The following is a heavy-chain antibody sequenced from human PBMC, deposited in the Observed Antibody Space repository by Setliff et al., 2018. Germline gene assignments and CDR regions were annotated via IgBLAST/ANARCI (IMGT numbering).Heavy chain of an antibody. CDR3: AKGGTYRYFDY. CDR1: GDSMSGAS. Sequence: PSETLSLTCTVSGDSMSGASIWSWIRQPPGKGPEFMGYVFPSGATKYDPSLKSRLTISVDTSKNQFSLKLTSVTAADTAVYFCAKGGTYRYFDYWGQGTLVTVSS. J-gene: IGHJ4*02. V-gene: IGHV4-59*01. CDR2: VFPSGAT. D-gene: IGHD2-15*01.